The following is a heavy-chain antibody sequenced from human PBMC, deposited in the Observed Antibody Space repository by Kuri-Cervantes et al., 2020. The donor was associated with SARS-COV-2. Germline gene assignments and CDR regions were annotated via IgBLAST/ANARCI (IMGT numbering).Heavy chain of an antibody. J-gene: IGHJ6*04. CDR2: INHSGST. CDR3: ARDYFADV. CDR1: GGSFSGYY. D-gene: IGHD2/OR15-2a*01. V-gene: IGHV4-34*01. Sequence: SQTLSLTCAVYGGSFSGYYWSWIRQPPGKGLEWIGEINHSGSTNYNPSLKSRVTISVDTSKSQFSPKLSSVTAADTAVYYCARDYFADVWGKGTTVTVSS.